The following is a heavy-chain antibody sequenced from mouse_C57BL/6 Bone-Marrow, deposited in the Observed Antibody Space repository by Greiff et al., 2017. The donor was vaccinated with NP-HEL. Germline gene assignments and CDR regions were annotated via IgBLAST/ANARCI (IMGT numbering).Heavy chain of an antibody. J-gene: IGHJ1*03. CDR2: IYPRSGNT. Sequence: VQLKQSGAELARPGASVKLSCKASGYTFTSYGISWVKQRTGQGLEWIGEIYPRSGNTYYNEKFKGKATLTADKSSSTAYMELRSLTSEDSAVYFCARCPYDYEDFDVWGTGTTVTVSS. CDR1: GYTFTSYG. D-gene: IGHD2-4*01. CDR3: ARCPYDYEDFDV. V-gene: IGHV1-81*01.